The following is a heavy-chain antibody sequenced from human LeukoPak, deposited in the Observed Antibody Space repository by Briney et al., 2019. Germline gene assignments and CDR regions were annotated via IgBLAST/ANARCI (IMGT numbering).Heavy chain of an antibody. J-gene: IGHJ4*02. V-gene: IGHV4-30-2*01. D-gene: IGHD3-22*01. CDR2: IYHSGST. Sequence: SETLSLTCTVSGGSISSGGYYWSWIRQPPGKGLEWIGYIYHSGSTYYNPSLKSRVTISVDRSKNQFSLKLSSVTAADTAVYYCARQDYYDSSGYPNWGQGTLVTVSS. CDR3: ARQDYYDSSGYPN. CDR1: GGSISSGGYY.